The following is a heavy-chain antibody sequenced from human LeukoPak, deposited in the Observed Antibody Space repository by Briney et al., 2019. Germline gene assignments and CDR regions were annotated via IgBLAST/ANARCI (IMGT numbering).Heavy chain of an antibody. CDR3: ARDRYNWNDGDAFDI. D-gene: IGHD1-1*01. J-gene: IGHJ3*02. Sequence: SETLSLTCTVSDGSISSYYWSWIRQPPGKGLEWIGYIHPSGSTNYNPSLKSRVTISVDTSKNQFSLKLSSVTAADTAVYYCARDRYNWNDGDAFDIWGQGTMVTVSS. CDR2: IHPSGST. CDR1: DGSISSYY. V-gene: IGHV4-59*12.